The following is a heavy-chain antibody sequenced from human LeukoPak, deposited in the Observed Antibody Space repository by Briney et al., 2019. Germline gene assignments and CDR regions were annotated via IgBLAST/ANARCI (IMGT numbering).Heavy chain of an antibody. V-gene: IGHV4-59*08. J-gene: IGHJ4*02. CDR3: ARSFHSSSWYFDY. CDR1: SGSISTYY. Sequence: SETLSLTCTVSSGSISTYYWSWIRQPPGKGLEWIGYIYYSGSTSYNPSLNSRVTISVDTSKNQFSLKLSSVTAADTAVYYCARSFHSSSWYFDYWGQGTLVTVSS. CDR2: IYYSGST. D-gene: IGHD6-13*01.